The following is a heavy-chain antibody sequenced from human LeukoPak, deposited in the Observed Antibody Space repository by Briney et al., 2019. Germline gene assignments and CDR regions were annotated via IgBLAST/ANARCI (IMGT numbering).Heavy chain of an antibody. CDR3: AKGANYYDASGYYHY. J-gene: IGHJ4*02. D-gene: IGHD3-22*01. V-gene: IGHV3-23*01. CDR2: ITGSGGSM. CDR1: GFTFSSYA. Sequence: GGSLRLSCAASGFTFSSYAMSWVRQAPGKGLEWVSTITGSGGSMYYADSVKGRFTISRDNSKNTLYVQMNSLRAEDTAIYYCAKGANYYDASGYYHYWGQGTLVTVSS.